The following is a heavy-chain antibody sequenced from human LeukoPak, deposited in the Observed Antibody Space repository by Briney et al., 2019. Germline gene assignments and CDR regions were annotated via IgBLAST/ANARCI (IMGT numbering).Heavy chain of an antibody. CDR2: LNPPGDT. D-gene: IGHD2-15*01. V-gene: IGHV3-13*01. Sequence: PGGSLTLSCAASGFTLSRYDMHWVRHATGEGLEWVSSLNPPGDTIYPGSVKGRFTISRDNAKNPLFLQMNSLRADDAAVYFCARDSPTGGSWAFDFWGQGTMVTVS. CDR3: ARDSPTGGSWAFDF. J-gene: IGHJ3*01. CDR1: GFTLSRYD.